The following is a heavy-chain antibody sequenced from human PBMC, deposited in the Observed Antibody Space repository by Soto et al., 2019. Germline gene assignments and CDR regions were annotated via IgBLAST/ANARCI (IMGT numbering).Heavy chain of an antibody. CDR1: VGAINSYY. Sequence: PSETLSRTCTVSVGAINSYYWTWIRQPAGKGLEWIGRIYSSGSTKYNPSLQSRVTMSLDTSKNQFSLRLTSVTAADTAVYYCARGQRFSDWFDPWGQGTLVTVSS. V-gene: IGHV4-4*07. D-gene: IGHD3-3*01. CDR2: IYSSGST. J-gene: IGHJ5*02. CDR3: ARGQRFSDWFDP.